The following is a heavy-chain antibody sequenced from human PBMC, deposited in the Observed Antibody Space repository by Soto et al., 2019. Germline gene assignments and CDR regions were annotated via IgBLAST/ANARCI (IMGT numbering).Heavy chain of an antibody. CDR3: ARTVRGRGDY. V-gene: IGHV3-21*01. Sequence: EVQLVESGGGLVKPGGSLRLSCAASGFTFSSYSMNWVRQAPGKGLEWVSAISSSSSYIYYADSVKGRFTISRDNAKNSLYLQMNSLRAEDTAVFYCARTVRGRGDYWGQGTLVTVSS. J-gene: IGHJ4*02. D-gene: IGHD3-10*01. CDR2: ISSSSSYI. CDR1: GFTFSSYS.